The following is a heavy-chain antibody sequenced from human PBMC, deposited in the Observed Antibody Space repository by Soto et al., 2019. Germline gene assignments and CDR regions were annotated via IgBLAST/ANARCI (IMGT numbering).Heavy chain of an antibody. CDR1: GGTFSSYA. J-gene: IGHJ6*02. CDR2: IIPIFGTA. CDR3: ALHYDSGSNYYYYGMDV. Sequence: QVQLVQSGAEVKKPGSSVKVSCKASGGTFSSYAISWVRQAPGQGLEWMGGIIPIFGTANYAQKFQGRVTITADESTSTAYMELSSLRSEDTDVYDCALHYDSGSNYYYYGMDVWGQGTKVTVSS. V-gene: IGHV1-69*12. D-gene: IGHD3-10*01.